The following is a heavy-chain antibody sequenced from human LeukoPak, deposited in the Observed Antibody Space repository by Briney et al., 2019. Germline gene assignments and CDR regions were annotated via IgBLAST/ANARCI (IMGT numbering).Heavy chain of an antibody. CDR2: IYSGGST. CDR1: GFTASSNY. J-gene: IGHJ4*02. V-gene: IGHV3-53*01. D-gene: IGHD3-16*01. Sequence: GGSLRLSCAASGFTASSNYMSWVRQAPGKGLEWVSVIYSGGSTYYADSVEGRFTVSRDNSKNTLYLEMRSLRAEDTAVYYCARDLHPRLTGYFDYWGQGTLVTVSS. CDR3: ARDLHPRLTGYFDY.